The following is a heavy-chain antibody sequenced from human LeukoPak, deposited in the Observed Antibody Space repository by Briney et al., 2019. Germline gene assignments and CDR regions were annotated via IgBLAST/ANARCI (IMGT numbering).Heavy chain of an antibody. J-gene: IGHJ4*02. V-gene: IGHV1-2*02. Sequence: ASVKVSCKASGYTFTGYYMHWVRQAPGQGLEWMGWINPNSGGTNYAQKFQGRVTMTRDTSISTAYMELSRLRSDDTAVYYCARACKSLRYFDWLLGYWGQGTLVTVSP. D-gene: IGHD3-9*01. CDR2: INPNSGGT. CDR3: ARACKSLRYFDWLLGY. CDR1: GYTFTGYY.